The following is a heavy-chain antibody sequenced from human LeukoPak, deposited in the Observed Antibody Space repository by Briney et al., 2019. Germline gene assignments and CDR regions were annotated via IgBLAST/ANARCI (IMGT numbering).Heavy chain of an antibody. J-gene: IGHJ5*02. CDR3: ARAATLRFLEWLSDNWFDP. V-gene: IGHV3-64*01. CDR2: ISSNGGST. D-gene: IGHD3-3*01. Sequence: GGSLRLSCAASGFTFSSYAMHWVRQAPGKGLEYVSAISSNGGSTYYANSVKGRFTISRDNSKNTLYLQMGSLRAEDMAVYYCARAATLRFLEWLSDNWFDPWGQGTLDTVSS. CDR1: GFTFSSYA.